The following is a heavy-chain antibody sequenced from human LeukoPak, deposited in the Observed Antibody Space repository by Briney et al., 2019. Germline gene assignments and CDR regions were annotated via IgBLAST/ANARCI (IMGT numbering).Heavy chain of an antibody. D-gene: IGHD6-13*01. CDR1: GGSISSSSYN. V-gene: IGHV4-39*07. Sequence: PSETLSLTCTVSGGSISSSSYNWDWIRQPPGKGLEWIGSLFYSGNTFYNPSLKSRVTISQDTSRNQFSLKVTSVTAADTAVYYCARDLSSSWAYNWFDPWGQGTLVTVSS. J-gene: IGHJ5*02. CDR2: LFYSGNT. CDR3: ARDLSSSWAYNWFDP.